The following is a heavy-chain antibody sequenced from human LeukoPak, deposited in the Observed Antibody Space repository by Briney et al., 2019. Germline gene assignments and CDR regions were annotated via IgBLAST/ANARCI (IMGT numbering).Heavy chain of an antibody. J-gene: IGHJ4*02. CDR1: GFTFSSYG. CDR2: ISYDGSNK. Sequence: GRPLRLSCAASGFTFSSYGMHWVRQAPGKGLEWVAVISYDGSNKYYADSVKGRFTISRDNSKNTLYLQMNSLRAEDTAVYYCANWGYDSSGYQTPFDYWGQGTLVTVSS. V-gene: IGHV3-30*18. D-gene: IGHD3-22*01. CDR3: ANWGYDSSGYQTPFDY.